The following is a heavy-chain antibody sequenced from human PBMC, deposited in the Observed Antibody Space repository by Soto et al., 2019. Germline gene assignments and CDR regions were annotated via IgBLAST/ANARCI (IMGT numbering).Heavy chain of an antibody. D-gene: IGHD2-15*01. CDR2: INNDGSST. Sequence: EVQVVESGGGIVQPGGSLRLSCAASGFTFSRYWMHWVRQAPGKGLVWVSRINNDGSSTSYADSVKGRFTISRDNAKNTLYLQMNSLSAEDTAVYYCARVTAYCSGGSCYFPDYWGQGTLVTVSS. J-gene: IGHJ4*02. V-gene: IGHV3-74*01. CDR3: ARVTAYCSGGSCYFPDY. CDR1: GFTFSRYW.